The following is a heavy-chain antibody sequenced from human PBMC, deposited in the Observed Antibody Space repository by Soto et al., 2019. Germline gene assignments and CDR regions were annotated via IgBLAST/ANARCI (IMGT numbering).Heavy chain of an antibody. J-gene: IGHJ6*02. CDR3: AADTVTLYYYYYGMDV. CDR2: MYYSGST. CDR1: GGSISSRSYY. Sequence: NPSETLSLTCTVSGGSISSRSYYWGWIRQPPGKGLEWIGSMYYSGSTYYNPSLKSRVTISVDTSKNQFSLKLSSVTAADTAVYYCAADTVTLYYYYYGMDVWGQGTTVTVSS. V-gene: IGHV4-39*01. D-gene: IGHD4-17*01.